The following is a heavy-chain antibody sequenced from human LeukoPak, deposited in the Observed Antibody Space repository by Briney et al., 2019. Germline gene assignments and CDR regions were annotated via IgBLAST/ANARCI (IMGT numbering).Heavy chain of an antibody. D-gene: IGHD3-16*02. CDR3: ARDKLGLGELSLYDQ. CDR1: GYTLTGYY. J-gene: IGHJ5*02. CDR2: MNPNSGGT. V-gene: IGHV1-2*02. Sequence: ASVKVSCKASGYTLTGYYMHWVRQAPGQGLEWMGWMNPNSGGTKYAQKFQGRVTMTRDTSISTAYMELSRLRSDDTAMYYCARDKLGLGELSLYDQWGQGTLVTAFS.